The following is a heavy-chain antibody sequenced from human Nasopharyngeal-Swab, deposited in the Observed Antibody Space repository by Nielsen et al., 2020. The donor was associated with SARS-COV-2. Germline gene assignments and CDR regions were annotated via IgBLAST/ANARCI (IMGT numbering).Heavy chain of an antibody. CDR2: ISYDGSNK. D-gene: IGHD6-25*01. V-gene: IGHV3-30*09. CDR1: GFTFRTYA. J-gene: IGHJ4*02. Sequence: GESLKISCAASGFTFRTYAIHWVRQAPGKGLEWVAIISYDGSNKYYAESVKGRFAISRDNSKNTMFLQMNSLRAEDTAIYSCASWAGSSRDYYGPLDYWGQGNLVTVSS. CDR3: ASWAGSSRDYYGPLDY.